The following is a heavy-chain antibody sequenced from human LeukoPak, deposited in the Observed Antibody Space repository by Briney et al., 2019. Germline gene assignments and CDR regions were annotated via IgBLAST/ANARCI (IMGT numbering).Heavy chain of an antibody. D-gene: IGHD3-9*01. J-gene: IGHJ4*02. CDR2: IRGKARSYAT. Sequence: PGGSLRLSCAASGFTSSDSAFHWVRQASGKGLEWVGRIRGKARSYATAYAASVTGRFTISRDDSKKTAYLQMNSLKIEDTAAYYCTRLSDTLTDYFFDYWGQGILVTVSS. CDR3: TRLSDTLTDYFFDY. V-gene: IGHV3-73*01. CDR1: GFTSSDSA.